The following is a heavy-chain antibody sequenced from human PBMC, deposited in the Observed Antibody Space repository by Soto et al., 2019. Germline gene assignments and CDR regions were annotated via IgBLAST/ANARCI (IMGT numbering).Heavy chain of an antibody. Sequence: EVQLLESGGGLVQPGGSLRLSCAASGFTFSSYVMSWVRQAPGKGLEWVSGISGSGGSTYYADSVKGRFTIPRDNSKNTLYLQMTSLRAEDTAVYYCAKVPYDFWSGYYPPLYFDYWGQGTLVTVSS. CDR3: AKVPYDFWSGYYPPLYFDY. CDR2: ISGSGGST. V-gene: IGHV3-23*01. CDR1: GFTFSSYV. J-gene: IGHJ4*02. D-gene: IGHD3-3*01.